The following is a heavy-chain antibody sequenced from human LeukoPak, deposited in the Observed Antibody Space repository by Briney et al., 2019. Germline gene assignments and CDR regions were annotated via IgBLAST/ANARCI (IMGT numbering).Heavy chain of an antibody. D-gene: IGHD2/OR15-2a*01. J-gene: IGHJ6*03. CDR3: ARGRGSTKLYYYYMDV. CDR2: MNPNSGNT. CDR1: GYAFTSYD. V-gene: IGHV1-8*03. Sequence: ASVKVSCKASGYAFTSYDINWVRQATGQGLEWMGWMNPNSGNTGYAQKFQGRVTITRNTSISTAYMELSSLRSEDTAVYYCARGRGSTKLYYYYMDVWGKGTTVTVSS.